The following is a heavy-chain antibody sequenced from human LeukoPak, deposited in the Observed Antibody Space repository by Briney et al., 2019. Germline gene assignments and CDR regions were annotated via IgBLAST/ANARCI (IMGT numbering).Heavy chain of an antibody. J-gene: IGHJ5*02. CDR1: GGSLSGLY. V-gene: IGHV4-59*01. CDR2: INYNGAT. Sequence: SETLSLTCTVSGGSLSGLYCTWIRQPPGKGLEWIGYINYNGATNYSPSLKSRVAISVDTFNNQCSLKMSSVTAADTAVYYCARATVICSGGSCWGGWFDPWGQGSLVTVSS. D-gene: IGHD2-15*01. CDR3: ARATVICSGGSCWGGWFDP.